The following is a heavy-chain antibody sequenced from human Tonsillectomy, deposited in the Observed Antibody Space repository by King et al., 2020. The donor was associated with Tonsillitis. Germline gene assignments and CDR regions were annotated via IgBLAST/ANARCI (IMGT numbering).Heavy chain of an antibody. CDR1: GGSISSSIYY. CDR3: ARHFYASGKRFDP. CDR2: IFYTGNT. D-gene: IGHD3-10*01. J-gene: IGHJ5*02. Sequence: QLQESGPGLVKPSETLSLTCTVSGGSISSSIYYWGWIRQPPGKGLEWIGSIFYTGNTYYNPSRKSRVTISVDTSKNQFSLKLTSVTAADTAVYYCARHFYASGKRFDPWAQGTLVTVSS. V-gene: IGHV4-39*07.